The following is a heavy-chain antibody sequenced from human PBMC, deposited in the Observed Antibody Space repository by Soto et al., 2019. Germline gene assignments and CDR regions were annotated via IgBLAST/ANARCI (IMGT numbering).Heavy chain of an antibody. D-gene: IGHD3-3*01. J-gene: IGHJ1*01. Sequence: QVQLVQSGAEVKKPGSSVKVSCKASGGTFSSYAISWVRQAPGQGLEWMGGFLPIFGKANYAQKFQGRVTIXAXGSTRTPYMELRSLRSEYTGVYYCPRSRHSFGVVTDWGQCTLVTVS. V-gene: IGHV1-69*12. CDR1: GGTFSSYA. CDR3: PRSRHSFGVVTD. CDR2: FLPIFGKA.